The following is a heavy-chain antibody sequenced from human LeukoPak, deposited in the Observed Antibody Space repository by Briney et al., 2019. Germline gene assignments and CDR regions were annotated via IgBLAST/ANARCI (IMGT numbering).Heavy chain of an antibody. V-gene: IGHV3-23*01. CDR1: GFTFTNYA. D-gene: IGHD3-16*02. Sequence: PGGSLRLSCAASGFTFTNYAMIWVRQAPGKGLEWVSAISGSGGSTYYADSVKGRFTISRDNSKNTLFLQVNSLRAEDTAVYYCGKDQSWGSYRYTMDDWGKGTTVTVSS. CDR2: ISGSGGST. CDR3: GKDQSWGSYRYTMDD. J-gene: IGHJ6*04.